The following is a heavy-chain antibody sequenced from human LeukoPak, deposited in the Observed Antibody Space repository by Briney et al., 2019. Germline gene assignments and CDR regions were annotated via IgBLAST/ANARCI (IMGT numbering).Heavy chain of an antibody. CDR3: ARHRFASPLNS. Sequence: SETLSLTCTVSGVSSSSSYWSWIRQPPGKGLEWIGYIFYTGDSNHNPSFKSRVSISLDTSKDQISLKLSSVTAADTAVYYCARHRFASPLNSWGQGTLVTVSS. D-gene: IGHD2-21*01. CDR1: GVSSSSSY. J-gene: IGHJ4*02. CDR2: IFYTGDS. V-gene: IGHV4-59*08.